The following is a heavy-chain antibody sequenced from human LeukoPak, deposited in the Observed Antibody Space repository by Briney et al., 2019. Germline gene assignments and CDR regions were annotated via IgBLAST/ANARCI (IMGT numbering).Heavy chain of an antibody. CDR2: IKQDGSEK. V-gene: IGHV3-7*01. D-gene: IGHD3-3*01. CDR1: GFSFSSYW. CDR3: ARETNDFWSGRRIDY. Sequence: PGGSLRLSCAGSGFSFSSYWMTWVRQAPGKGLEWVANIKQDGSEKYYADSVKGRFTISRDNAKNSLYLRMNSLRAEDTAVYYCARETNDFWSGRRIDYWGQGTLVTVSS. J-gene: IGHJ4*02.